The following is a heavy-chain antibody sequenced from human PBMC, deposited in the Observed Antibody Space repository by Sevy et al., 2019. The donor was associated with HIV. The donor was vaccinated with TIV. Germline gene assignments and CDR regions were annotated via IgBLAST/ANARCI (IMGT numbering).Heavy chain of an antibody. CDR3: ARGPKVLRFSSPTGEDYYYYMDV. CDR2: ISAYNGNR. Sequence: VSVKVSCKASGYTFSNYGINWVRQAPGQGLEWMAWISAYNGNRNYAQKLQGRVTMTTDTSTSTAYMELRSLRSDDTAVYYCARGPKVLRFSSPTGEDYYYYMDVWGKGTTVTVSS. CDR1: GYTFSNYG. J-gene: IGHJ6*03. V-gene: IGHV1-18*01. D-gene: IGHD3-3*01.